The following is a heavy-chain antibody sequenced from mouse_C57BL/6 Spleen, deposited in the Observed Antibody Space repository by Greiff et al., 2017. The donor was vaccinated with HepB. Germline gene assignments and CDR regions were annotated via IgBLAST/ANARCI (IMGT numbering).Heavy chain of an antibody. CDR2: IYPGDGDT. CDR1: GYAFSSYW. CDR3: ERRDGSRGGYFDV. J-gene: IGHJ1*03. V-gene: IGHV1-80*01. D-gene: IGHD1-1*01. Sequence: VQLQQSGAELVKPGASVKISCKASGYAFSSYWMNWVKQRPGKGLEWIGQIYPGDGDTNYNGKFKGKATLTADKSSSTAYMQLSSLTSEDSAVYGGERRDGSRGGYFDVWGTGTTVTVSS.